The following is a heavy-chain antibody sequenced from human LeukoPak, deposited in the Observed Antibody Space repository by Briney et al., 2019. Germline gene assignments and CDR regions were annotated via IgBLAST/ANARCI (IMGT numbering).Heavy chain of an antibody. Sequence: GRSLRLSRAASGFTFSSYGMHWVRQAPGKGLEWVAVISYDGSNKYYADSVKGRFTISRDNSKNTLYLQMNSLRAEDTAVYYCAKDSNYYDSSGYHGYFDYWGQGTLVTVSS. CDR2: ISYDGSNK. J-gene: IGHJ4*02. CDR3: AKDSNYYDSSGYHGYFDY. D-gene: IGHD3-22*01. CDR1: GFTFSSYG. V-gene: IGHV3-30*18.